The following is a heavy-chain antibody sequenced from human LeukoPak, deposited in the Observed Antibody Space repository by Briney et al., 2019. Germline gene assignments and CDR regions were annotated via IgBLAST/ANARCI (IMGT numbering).Heavy chain of an antibody. CDR3: AALARDY. CDR1: GFIVSSNY. D-gene: IGHD3-3*02. Sequence: GRSLRLSCAASGFIVSSNYMTWVRQAPGKGLEWVSVIHNDGSTYYAESVKGRFTISRDNSKNTLYLQMNSLRVEDTAVYYCAALARDYWGQGILVTVSS. V-gene: IGHV3-53*01. CDR2: IHNDGST. J-gene: IGHJ4*02.